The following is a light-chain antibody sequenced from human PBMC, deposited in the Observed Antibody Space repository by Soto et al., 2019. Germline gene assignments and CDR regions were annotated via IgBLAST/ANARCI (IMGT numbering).Light chain of an antibody. J-gene: IGKJ1*01. V-gene: IGKV3-15*01. CDR1: QSVSSN. CDR3: QQYNNWPRT. CDR2: GAS. Sequence: EVVMTQSPDTLSVSPGERATLSCRASQSVSSNLAWDQQKLGQAPRLLMYGASTRASGISARFSGSGSGTEFTLTISSLQSEDFAIYYCQQYNNWPRTFGQGTKVDIK.